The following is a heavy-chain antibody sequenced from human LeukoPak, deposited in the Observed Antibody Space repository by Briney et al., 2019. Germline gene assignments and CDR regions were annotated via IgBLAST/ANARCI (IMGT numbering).Heavy chain of an antibody. J-gene: IGHJ3*02. CDR1: GYTFTGYY. V-gene: IGHV1-8*03. CDR3: ARGLFRYCSSTSCYAFDI. Sequence: ASVKVSCKASGYTFTGYYMHWVRQAPGQGLEWMGWINPNSGNTGYAQKFQGRVTITRNTSISTAYMELSSLRSEDTAVYYCARGLFRYCSSTSCYAFDIWGQGTMVTVSS. D-gene: IGHD2-2*01. CDR2: INPNSGNT.